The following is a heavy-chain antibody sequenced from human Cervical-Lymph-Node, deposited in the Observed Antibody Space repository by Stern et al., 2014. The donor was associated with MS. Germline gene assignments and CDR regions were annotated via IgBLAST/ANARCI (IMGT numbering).Heavy chain of an antibody. CDR1: GATINRYY. V-gene: IGHV4-59*01. CDR3: ARATDL. CDR2: IYYSGTT. J-gene: IGHJ5*02. Sequence: VHLQEPGPGLLRPSEPLSLTCTVSGATINRYYLSWIRQPPGKGLEWIGYIYYSGTTNYNASLKGRVAISIDTSKTQFSLRLSSVTAADTAVYYCARATDLWGQGTLVTVSS.